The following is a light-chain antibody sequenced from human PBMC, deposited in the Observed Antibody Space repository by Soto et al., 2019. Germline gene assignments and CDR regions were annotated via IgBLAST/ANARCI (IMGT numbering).Light chain of an antibody. Sequence: QSVLAQPASVSGSPGQSITISCSGTSSDIGYYNYVSWYQQHPGKAPKLVLYEVSNRPSGISNRFSGSKSGNTASLTISGLQAEDEGDYYCSSYRRNRDVVFGGGTKLTV. CDR1: SSDIGYYNY. V-gene: IGLV2-14*01. CDR2: EVS. J-gene: IGLJ3*02. CDR3: SSYRRNRDVV.